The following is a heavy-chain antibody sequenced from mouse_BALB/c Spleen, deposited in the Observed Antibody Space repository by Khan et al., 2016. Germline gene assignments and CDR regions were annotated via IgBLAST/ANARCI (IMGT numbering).Heavy chain of an antibody. Sequence: QVQLQESGPGLVAPSQSLSITCTVSGFSLTGYGVNWVRQPPGKGLEWLGMIWGDGSTDYNSALKSRLSISTDNSKSQVFLKMNSLQTDDTARYYCARDNYGYGPWYFDVWGAGTAVTVSS. CDR1: GFSLTGYG. J-gene: IGHJ1*01. V-gene: IGHV2-6-7*01. D-gene: IGHD1-2*01. CDR3: ARDNYGYGPWYFDV. CDR2: IWGDGST.